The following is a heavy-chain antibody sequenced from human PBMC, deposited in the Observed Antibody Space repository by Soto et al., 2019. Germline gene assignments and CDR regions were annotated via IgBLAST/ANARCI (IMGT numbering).Heavy chain of an antibody. Sequence: ASVKVSCKASGYTFTSYDINWVRQATGQGLEGMGWMNPNSGNTGYAQKFQGRVTMTRNTPISTAYMELSSLRSEDTAVYYCARGEVPYLDCLLQSTKGCYYWGQGTLFTVSS. CDR3: ARGEVPYLDCLLQSTKGCYY. CDR2: MNPNSGNT. CDR1: GYTFTSYD. D-gene: IGHD3-9*01. J-gene: IGHJ4*02. V-gene: IGHV1-8*01.